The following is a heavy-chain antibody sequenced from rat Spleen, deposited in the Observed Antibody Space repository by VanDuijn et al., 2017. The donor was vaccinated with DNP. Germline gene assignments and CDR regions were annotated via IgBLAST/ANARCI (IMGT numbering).Heavy chain of an antibody. CDR3: ARDGYGSYFDY. CDR2: ITSSGGST. D-gene: IGHD1-3*01. Sequence: EVQLVESGGDLVQPGRSLKLSCVASGFTFNNYWMTWIRQVPGKGLEWVASITSSGGSTYYPDSVKGRFTISRDNAKNTLYLQMKRLRSEDTATYYCARDGYGSYFDYWGQGVMVTVSS. J-gene: IGHJ2*01. V-gene: IGHV5-31*01. CDR1: GFTFNNYW.